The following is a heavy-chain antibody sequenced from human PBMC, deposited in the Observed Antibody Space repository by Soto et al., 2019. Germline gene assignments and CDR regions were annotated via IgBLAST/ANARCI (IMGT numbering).Heavy chain of an antibody. CDR3: AREGGKGVVAGISYWFDP. D-gene: IGHD6-19*01. Sequence: QVPLVQSGAEMKKPGSSVKVSCKASGGTFSSYAISWVRQAPGQGLEWMGGIIPIFGTANYAQKFQGRVTITADKSTSTAYMELSSLRSEDTAVYYCAREGGKGVVAGISYWFDPWGQGTLVTVSS. CDR1: GGTFSSYA. CDR2: IIPIFGTA. J-gene: IGHJ5*02. V-gene: IGHV1-69*06.